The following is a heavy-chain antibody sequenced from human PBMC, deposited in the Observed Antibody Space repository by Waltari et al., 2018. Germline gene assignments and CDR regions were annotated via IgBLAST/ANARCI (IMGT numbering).Heavy chain of an antibody. Sequence: QVQLQESGPGLVKPSQTLSLTCTVSGGSISSGSYYWRWTRQPAGKGLEWIGRIYTSGSTNYNPSLKSRVTISVDTSKNQFSLKLSSVTAADTAVYYCARRSQWLGAFDIWGQGTMVTVSS. V-gene: IGHV4-61*02. CDR1: GGSISSGSYY. CDR3: ARRSQWLGAFDI. D-gene: IGHD6-19*01. CDR2: IYTSGST. J-gene: IGHJ3*02.